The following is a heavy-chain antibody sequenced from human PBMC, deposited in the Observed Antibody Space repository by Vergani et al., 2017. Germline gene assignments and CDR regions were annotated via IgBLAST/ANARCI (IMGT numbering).Heavy chain of an antibody. V-gene: IGHV3-66*02. CDR2: IYSGGST. D-gene: IGHD1-14*01. CDR3: ARDLITGTTRTVYYYYGMDV. J-gene: IGHJ6*02. Sequence: EVQLVESGGGLVKPGGSLRLSCAASGFTVSSNYMSWVRQAPGKGLEWVSVIYSGGSTYYADSVKGRFTISRDNSKNTLYLQMNSLRAEDTAVYYCARDLITGTTRTVYYYYGMDVWGQGTTVTVSS. CDR1: GFTVSSNY.